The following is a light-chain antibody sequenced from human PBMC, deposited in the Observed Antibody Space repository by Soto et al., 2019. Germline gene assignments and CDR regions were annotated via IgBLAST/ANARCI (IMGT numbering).Light chain of an antibody. V-gene: IGKV3-11*01. CDR2: DAS. CDR3: QQRANLWT. Sequence: EIVLTQSPATLSLSPGERAALSCRASQTVYTYLAWYQQKPGQAPRLLIYDASSRATGIPARFSGGGSGTDFTLTISSLEAEDFAVYYCQQRANLWTFGQGTKVDIK. CDR1: QTVYTY. J-gene: IGKJ1*01.